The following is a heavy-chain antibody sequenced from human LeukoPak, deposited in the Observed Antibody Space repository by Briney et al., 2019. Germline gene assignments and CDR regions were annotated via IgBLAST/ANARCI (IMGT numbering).Heavy chain of an antibody. J-gene: IGHJ5*02. D-gene: IGHD6-25*01. CDR2: ISGPGLTT. CDR1: GFTFDRYA. Sequence: GGSLRLSCAASGFTFDRYAMTWVRQAPGRGLEWVSTISGPGLTTYYADSVKGRFSISGDNSESTLYLQMSSLRVEDTAVFYCAKERGLIPTAGIGSWGQGTLVIVSS. CDR3: AKERGLIPTAGIGS. V-gene: IGHV3-23*01.